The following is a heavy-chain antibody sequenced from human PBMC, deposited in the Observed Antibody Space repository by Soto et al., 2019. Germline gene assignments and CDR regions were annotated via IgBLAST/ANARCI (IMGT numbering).Heavy chain of an antibody. V-gene: IGHV3-23*01. Sequence: GGSLRLSCAASGFTFSSYAMNWVRQAPGKGLEWVSAISGSGGSTYYADSVKGRFTISRDNSKNTLYLQMNSLRAEDTAVYYCASRSSGWYFDYWGQGTLVTVSS. J-gene: IGHJ4*02. D-gene: IGHD6-19*01. CDR3: ASRSSGWYFDY. CDR1: GFTFSSYA. CDR2: ISGSGGST.